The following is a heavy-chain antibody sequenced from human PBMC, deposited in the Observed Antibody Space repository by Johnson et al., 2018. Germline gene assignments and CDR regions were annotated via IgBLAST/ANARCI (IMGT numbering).Heavy chain of an antibody. CDR3: ARSDPRETRDAFDI. CDR2: ISSCSSYI. J-gene: IGHJ3*02. V-gene: IGHV3-21*01. D-gene: IGHD2-21*01. Sequence: VQLVESGGGLVQPGGSLRLSCAVSGFTFSSYSMNWVRQAPGKGLEWVSSISSCSSYIYYADSVKGRFPISRDNAKTSLALQMNSLRAEDTAVYYCARSDPRETRDAFDIWGQGTMVTVSS. CDR1: GFTFSSYS.